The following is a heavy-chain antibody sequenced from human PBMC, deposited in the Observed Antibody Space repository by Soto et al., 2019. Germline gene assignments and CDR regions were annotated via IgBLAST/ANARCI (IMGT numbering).Heavy chain of an antibody. J-gene: IGHJ6*02. CDR1: RDTFNKYA. V-gene: IGHV1-69*01. Sequence: QVQLVQSGAEVKKPGSSVKVSCKTSRDTFNKYAFNWVRQAPGQGLEWMGWIIPIFSSRNYAEKFQGRVTITEDDSTRTAYMELRSLRFEDTAVYYCARGETDLGVWGQGTTVTVSS. CDR2: IIPIFSSR. CDR3: ARGETDLGV.